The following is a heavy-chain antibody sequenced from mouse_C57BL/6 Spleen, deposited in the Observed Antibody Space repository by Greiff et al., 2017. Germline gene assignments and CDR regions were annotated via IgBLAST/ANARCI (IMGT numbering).Heavy chain of an antibody. V-gene: IGHV1-69*01. CDR3: ARIDSSCYGSMDD. CDR2: IDPSDSYT. Sequence: VQLQQPGAELVMPGASVKLSCKASGYTFTSYWMHWVKQRPGQGLEWIGEIDPSDSYTNYNQKFKGKSTLTVDKSSSTAYLQLSSLTSEDSAVYYCARIDSSCYGSMDDWDQGTSATVSS. J-gene: IGHJ4*01. CDR1: GYTFTSYW. D-gene: IGHD3-2*01.